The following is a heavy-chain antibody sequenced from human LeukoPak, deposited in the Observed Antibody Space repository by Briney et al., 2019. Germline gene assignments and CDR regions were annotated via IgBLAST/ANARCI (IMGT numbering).Heavy chain of an antibody. CDR1: GFTFGSYW. J-gene: IGHJ4*02. D-gene: IGHD6-25*01. CDR2: INQDGSEK. V-gene: IGHV3-7*01. Sequence: GGSLRLSCAASGFTFGSYWMSWVRQAPGKGLEWVANINQDGSEKYYVDSVKGRFTTSRDNAKNSLYLQMNSLRAEDTAVYYCARGPGAANDYWGQGTLVTVSS. CDR3: ARGPGAANDY.